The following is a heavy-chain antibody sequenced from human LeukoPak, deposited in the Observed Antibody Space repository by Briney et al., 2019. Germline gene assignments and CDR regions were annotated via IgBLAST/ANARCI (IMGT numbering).Heavy chain of an antibody. Sequence: GGSLRLSCAASGFTFSSYAMSWVRQAPGKGLEWVSAISGSGGSTYYADSVKGRFTISRDNSKTTLYLQMNSLRAEDTAVYYCAKDGHFYYDILTGSKPDYWGQGTLVTVSS. CDR1: GFTFSSYA. V-gene: IGHV3-23*01. D-gene: IGHD3-9*01. CDR2: ISGSGGST. CDR3: AKDGHFYYDILTGSKPDY. J-gene: IGHJ4*02.